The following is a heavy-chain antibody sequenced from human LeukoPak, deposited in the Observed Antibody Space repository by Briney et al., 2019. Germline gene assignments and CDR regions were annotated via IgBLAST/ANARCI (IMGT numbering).Heavy chain of an antibody. CDR2: ISAYNGNT. CDR1: GYTFTSYG. Sequence: ASVKVSCKASGYTFTSYGISWVRQAPGQGLEWMGWISAYNGNTNYAQKLQGRVTMTTDTSTSTAYMELSSLRSEDTAVYYCARAYDFWSGYSALYYFDYWGQGTLVTVSS. V-gene: IGHV1-18*01. D-gene: IGHD3-3*01. J-gene: IGHJ4*02. CDR3: ARAYDFWSGYSALYYFDY.